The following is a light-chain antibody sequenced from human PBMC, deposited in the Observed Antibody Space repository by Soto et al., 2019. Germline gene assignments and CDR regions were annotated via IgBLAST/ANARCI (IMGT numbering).Light chain of an antibody. Sequence: EIVMTQSPATLSVSPGERATLSCRASQSVGSNLAWYQQKPGQAPRLLIYGASTRATGIPARFSGSGSGTEFTFTISRLQSEDFAIYFCQQYNNWPPDRTFGQGTKVEIK. CDR2: GAS. CDR3: QQYNNWPPDRT. V-gene: IGKV3-15*01. J-gene: IGKJ1*01. CDR1: QSVGSN.